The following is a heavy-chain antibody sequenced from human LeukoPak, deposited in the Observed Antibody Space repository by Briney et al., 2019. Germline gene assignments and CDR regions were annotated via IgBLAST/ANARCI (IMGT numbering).Heavy chain of an antibody. CDR1: GFTFNTYG. CDR3: ARSYYYDSSGTPDY. CDR2: TRHDGSND. Sequence: GGSLRPSCAASGFTFNTYGMHWVRQAPGKGLEWVAFTRHDGSNDYYTDSVKGRFTISGDNSKNTLYLQMNSLRAEDTAVYYCARSYYYDSSGTPDYWGQGTLVTVSS. D-gene: IGHD3-22*01. V-gene: IGHV3-30*02. J-gene: IGHJ4*02.